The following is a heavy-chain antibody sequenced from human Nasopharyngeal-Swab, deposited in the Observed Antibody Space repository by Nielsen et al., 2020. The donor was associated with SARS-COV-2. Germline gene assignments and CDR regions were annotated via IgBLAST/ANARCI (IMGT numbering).Heavy chain of an antibody. CDR2: INTNTGNP. V-gene: IGHV7-4-1*02. Sequence: ASVTVSCKDSRYTFTSHPMLSARQPHGQGLEWMGWINTNTGNPTYAQGFTGGFVFSLDTSVSTAYLQISSLKAGDTAVYYCAREPRSSGPGLFDPWGQGALVTVSS. CDR3: AREPRSSGPGLFDP. CDR1: RYTFTSHP. D-gene: IGHD6-19*01. J-gene: IGHJ5*02.